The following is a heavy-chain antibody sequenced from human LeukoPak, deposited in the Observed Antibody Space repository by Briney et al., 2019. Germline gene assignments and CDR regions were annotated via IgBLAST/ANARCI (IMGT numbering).Heavy chain of an antibody. CDR2: INHSGST. D-gene: IGHD2-2*03. V-gene: IGHV4-34*01. CDR1: GGSLSGYY. J-gene: IGHJ4*02. CDR3: ARHLLAWMRFDY. Sequence: SETLSLTCAVYGGSLSGYYWSWIRQAPGKGLEWIGEINHSGSTNYNPSLKSRVTISVDTSKKQFSLKLSSVTAADTAVYYCARHLLAWMRFDYWGQGTLVTVSS.